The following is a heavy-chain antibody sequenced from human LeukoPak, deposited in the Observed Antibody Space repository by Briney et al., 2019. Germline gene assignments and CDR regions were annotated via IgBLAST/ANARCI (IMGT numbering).Heavy chain of an antibody. D-gene: IGHD4-17*01. CDR2: IIPISGTA. Sequence: EASVKVSCKASGGTFSSYAISWVRQAPGQGLEWMRGIIPISGTANYAQKFQGRVTITADKSTSTAYMELSSLRSEDTAVYYCARGRFGYGDYSSYYYYGMDVWGKGTTVTVSS. CDR1: GGTFSSYA. V-gene: IGHV1-69*06. CDR3: ARGRFGYGDYSSYYYYGMDV. J-gene: IGHJ6*04.